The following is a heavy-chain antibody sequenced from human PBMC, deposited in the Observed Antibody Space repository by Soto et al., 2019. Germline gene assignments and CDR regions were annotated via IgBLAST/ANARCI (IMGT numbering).Heavy chain of an antibody. CDR2: IYYSGST. D-gene: IGHD6-19*01. CDR3: ASGGSSGWSRYFDL. V-gene: IGHV4-59*01. J-gene: IGHJ2*01. CDR1: GGSISSYY. Sequence: QVQLQESGPGLVKPSETLSLTCTVSGGSISSYYWSWIRQPPGKGLEWIGYIYYSGSTNYNPSLKSRVTRSVDTSKHQCARQLSSVTAADTAVYYCASGGSSGWSRYFDLWGRGTLVTVSS.